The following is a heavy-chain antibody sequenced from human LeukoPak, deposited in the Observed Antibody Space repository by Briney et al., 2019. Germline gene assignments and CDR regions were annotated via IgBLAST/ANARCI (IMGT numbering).Heavy chain of an antibody. CDR1: GFTFNYYG. J-gene: IGHJ4*02. CDR2: ISYDGSNK. V-gene: IGHV3-30*18. D-gene: IGHD5-12*01. Sequence: GGSLRLSCAASGFTFNYYGMHWVRQAPGKGLERVAVISYDGSNKYYADSVKGRFTISRDNSKNTLYLQMNSLRAEDTAVYYCAKDPYSGYDWRAHFDYWGQGTLVTVSS. CDR3: AKDPYSGYDWRAHFDY.